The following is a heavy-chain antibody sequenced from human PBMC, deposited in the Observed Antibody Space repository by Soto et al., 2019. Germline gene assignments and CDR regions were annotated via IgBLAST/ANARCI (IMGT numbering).Heavy chain of an antibody. V-gene: IGHV4-30-4*01. CDR1: GGSISSGDYY. D-gene: IGHD3-3*01. CDR2: IYYSGST. J-gene: IGHJ6*02. Sequence: PSETLSLTCTVSGGSISSGDYYWSWIRQPPGKGLEWIGYIYYSGSTYYNPSLKSRVTISVDTSKNQFSLKLSSVTAADTAVYYCDRDNLLGILYGGMDVWGQGTTVTVYS. CDR3: DRDNLLGILYGGMDV.